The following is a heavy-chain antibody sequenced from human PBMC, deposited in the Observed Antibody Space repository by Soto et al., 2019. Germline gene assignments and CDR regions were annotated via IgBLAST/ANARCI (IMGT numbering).Heavy chain of an antibody. D-gene: IGHD6-13*01. Sequence: SVKVSCKASGGTFSSYAISWVRQAPGQGLEWMGGIIPIFGTANYAQKFQGRVTITADESTSTAYMELSSLRSEDTAVYYCARDQAAAGKYYYYYYGMDVWGQGTTVTVSS. CDR1: GGTFSSYA. J-gene: IGHJ6*02. CDR2: IIPIFGTA. V-gene: IGHV1-69*13. CDR3: ARDQAAAGKYYYYYYGMDV.